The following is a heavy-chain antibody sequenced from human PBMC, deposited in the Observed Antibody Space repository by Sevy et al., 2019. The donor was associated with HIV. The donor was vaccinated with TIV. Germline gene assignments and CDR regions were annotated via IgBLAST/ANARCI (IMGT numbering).Heavy chain of an antibody. V-gene: IGHV1-69*13. Sequence: ASVKVSCKASGGTFSSYAISWVRQAPGQGLEWMGGIIPIFGTANYVQKFQGRVTITADESTSTAYMELSSLRSEDTAVYYCAREPSPGGAMVRGAGWFDPWGQGTLVTVSS. CDR3: AREPSPGGAMVRGAGWFDP. CDR2: IIPIFGTA. CDR1: GGTFSSYA. D-gene: IGHD3-10*01. J-gene: IGHJ5*02.